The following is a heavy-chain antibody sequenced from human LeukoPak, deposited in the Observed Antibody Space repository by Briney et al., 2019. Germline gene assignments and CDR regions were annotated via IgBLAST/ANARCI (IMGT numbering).Heavy chain of an antibody. CDR2: INPNSGGT. D-gene: IGHD2-15*01. CDR1: GYTFTGYY. CDR3: ARDSCSGGSCYSDY. V-gene: IGHV1-2*02. Sequence: ASVKVSCKASGYTFTGYYMHWVRQAPGQGLEWMGWINPNSGGTNYAQKFQGRVTMTRDTSISTAYMELSSLRSEDTAVYYCARDSCSGGSCYSDYWGQGTLVTVSS. J-gene: IGHJ4*02.